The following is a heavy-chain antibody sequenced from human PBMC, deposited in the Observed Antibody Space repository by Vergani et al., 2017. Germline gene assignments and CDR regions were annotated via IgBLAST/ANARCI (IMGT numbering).Heavy chain of an antibody. D-gene: IGHD1-1*01. CDR2: IYPADSDT. CDR3: ARHTTYTDS. Sequence: EAALVQSGPDMRKPGESLKISCKGSEYSFGNYWIGWVRQMPGKGLEWMGIIYPADSDTRYSPSFQGQVTIPADKSISTAFLQWDSLKASDTALYYCARHTTYTDSWGQGTLVTVSS. V-gene: IGHV5-51*01. J-gene: IGHJ4*02. CDR1: EYSFGNYW.